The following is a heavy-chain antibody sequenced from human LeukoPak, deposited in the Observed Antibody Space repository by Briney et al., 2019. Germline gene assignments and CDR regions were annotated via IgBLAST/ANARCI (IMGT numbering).Heavy chain of an antibody. D-gene: IGHD3-9*01. CDR1: GFTFYDYA. CDR2: ISWNSGSI. Sequence: GGSLRLSCAASGFTFYDYAMHWVRQAPGKGLEWVSGISWNSGSIGYADSVKGRFTISRDNAKNSLYLQMNSLRAEDTALYYCAKENYDILTGYKGYGMDVWGQGTTVTVSS. V-gene: IGHV3-9*01. J-gene: IGHJ6*02. CDR3: AKENYDILTGYKGYGMDV.